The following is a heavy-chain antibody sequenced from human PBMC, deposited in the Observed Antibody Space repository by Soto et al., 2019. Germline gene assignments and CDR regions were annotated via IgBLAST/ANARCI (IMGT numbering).Heavy chain of an antibody. D-gene: IGHD6-13*01. Sequence: GGSLRLSCAASGFTFSSYAMSWVRQAPGKGLEWVSAISGSGGSTYYADSVKGRFTISRDNSKNTLYLQMNSLRAEDTAVYYCAKDINKEQRLVGVYYFDYWGQGTLVTVSS. V-gene: IGHV3-23*01. CDR3: AKDINKEQRLVGVYYFDY. CDR1: GFTFSSYA. CDR2: ISGSGGST. J-gene: IGHJ4*02.